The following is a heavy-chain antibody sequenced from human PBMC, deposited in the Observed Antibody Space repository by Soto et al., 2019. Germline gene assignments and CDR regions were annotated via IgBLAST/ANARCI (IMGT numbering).Heavy chain of an antibody. Sequence: QVQLVQSGAEVKKPGSSVKVSCKASGGTFSSYAISWVRQAPGQGLEWMGGIIPIFGTANYAQKFQGRVTITADESTSTADMELSSLRSEDTAVYYCARQYSSSWYLYYFDYWGQGTLVTVSS. V-gene: IGHV1-69*01. D-gene: IGHD6-13*01. CDR1: GGTFSSYA. CDR2: IIPIFGTA. CDR3: ARQYSSSWYLYYFDY. J-gene: IGHJ4*02.